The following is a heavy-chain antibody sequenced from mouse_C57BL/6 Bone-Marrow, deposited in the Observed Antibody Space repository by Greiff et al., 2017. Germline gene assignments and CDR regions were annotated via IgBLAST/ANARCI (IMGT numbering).Heavy chain of an antibody. J-gene: IGHJ4*01. V-gene: IGHV1-59*01. CDR3: ARPPSYYNGSSSFYAMDY. D-gene: IGHD1-1*01. Sequence: QVQLQQPGAELVRPGTSVKLSCKASGYTFTSYWMHWVKQRPGQGLEWIGVIDPSDSYTNYNQKFKGKATLTVDTSSSTAYMQLSSLTSEDSAVYYCARPPSYYNGSSSFYAMDYWGQGTSVTVSS. CDR1: GYTFTSYW. CDR2: IDPSDSYT.